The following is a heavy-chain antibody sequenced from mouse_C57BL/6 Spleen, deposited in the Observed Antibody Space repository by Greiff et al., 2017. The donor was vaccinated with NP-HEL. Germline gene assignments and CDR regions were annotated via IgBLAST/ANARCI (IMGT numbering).Heavy chain of an antibody. CDR2: ISNGGGST. CDR3: ARRGADYSPPYYYAMDY. D-gene: IGHD2-12*01. Sequence: EVKLMESGGGLVQPGGSLKLSCAASGFTFSDYYMYWVRQTPEERLEWVAYISNGGGSTYYPDTVKGRFTISTDKAKYTLYLLMSRRKSEDAALYYCARRGADYSPPYYYAMDYWGQGTSVTVSS. J-gene: IGHJ4*01. CDR1: GFTFSDYY. V-gene: IGHV5-12*01.